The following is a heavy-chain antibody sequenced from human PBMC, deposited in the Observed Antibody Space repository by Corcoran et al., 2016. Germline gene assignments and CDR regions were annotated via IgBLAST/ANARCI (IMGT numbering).Heavy chain of an antibody. CDR2: IYPGDSDT. D-gene: IGHD5-18*01. J-gene: IGHJ4*02. CDR3: ARRSSGYSYGYRGYYFDY. V-gene: IGHV5-51*01. CDR1: GYSFTSYW. Sequence: EVQLVQSGAEVKKPGESLKISCKGSGYSFTSYWIGWVRQMPGKGLEWMGIIYPGDSDTRYSPSFQGQVTISADKSISTAYLQWSSLKDSDTAMYYCARRSSGYSYGYRGYYFDYWGQGTLVTVSS.